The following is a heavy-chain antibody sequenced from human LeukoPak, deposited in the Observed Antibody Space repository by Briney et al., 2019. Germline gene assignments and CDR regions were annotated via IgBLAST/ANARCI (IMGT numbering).Heavy chain of an antibody. V-gene: IGHV3-23*01. Sequence: PGGSLRLSCAAPGFTFSDYATAGVPQTPGKGLGWGSIIIVGGDTYQIGSVKGRFTISRDNSKNSLSLQMNSLRAEDTAVYYCAKGTLGSCNGPVCYPLDCWGRGTLVTVSS. D-gene: IGHD2-8*02. CDR3: AKGTLGSCNGPVCYPLDC. CDR2: IIVGGDT. CDR1: GFTFSDYA. J-gene: IGHJ4*02.